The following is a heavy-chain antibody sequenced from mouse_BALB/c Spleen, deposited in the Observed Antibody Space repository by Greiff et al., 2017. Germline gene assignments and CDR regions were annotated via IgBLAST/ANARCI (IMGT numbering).Heavy chain of an antibody. Sequence: EVKLQESGPGLVKPSQSLSLTCTVTGYSITSDYAWNWIRQFPGNKLEWMGYISYSGSTSYNPSLKSRISITRDTSKNQFFLQLNSVTTEDTATYYCARREKNYYFDYWGQGTTLTVSS. J-gene: IGHJ2*01. V-gene: IGHV3-2*02. CDR2: ISYSGST. CDR3: ARREKNYYFDY. CDR1: GYSITSDYA.